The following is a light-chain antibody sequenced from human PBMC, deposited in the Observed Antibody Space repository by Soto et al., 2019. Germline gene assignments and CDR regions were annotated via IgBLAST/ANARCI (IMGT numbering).Light chain of an antibody. CDR2: AAS. Sequence: DIQMAQSPSTLSASLGDRVTITCRASQSINTWLAWYQQKPGKAPKLLIFAASTSESGVPSRFSGSGSGAEFTLTISSLQTDDFATYYCQQYNSSPLTFGGGTKVDIK. J-gene: IGKJ4*01. V-gene: IGKV1-5*01. CDR3: QQYNSSPLT. CDR1: QSINTW.